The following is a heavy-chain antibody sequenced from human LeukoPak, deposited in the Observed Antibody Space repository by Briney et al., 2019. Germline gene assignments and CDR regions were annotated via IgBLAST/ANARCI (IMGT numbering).Heavy chain of an antibody. CDR3: ARDTIAFYSSSSYVRY. CDR2: LNKDGSGK. Sequence: GGSLRLSCAASGFNFSIYWMSWVRQAPGKGLEWVANLNKDGSGKYYVDSVKGRFTISRDNAKNSLYLQMNSPRAEDTAVYYCARDTIAFYSSSSYVRYWGQGTLVTVSS. V-gene: IGHV3-7*01. D-gene: IGHD6-6*01. CDR1: GFNFSIYW. J-gene: IGHJ4*02.